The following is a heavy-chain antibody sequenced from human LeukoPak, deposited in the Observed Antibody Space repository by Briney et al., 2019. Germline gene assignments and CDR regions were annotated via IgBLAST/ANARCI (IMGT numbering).Heavy chain of an antibody. CDR1: GYSISSGYY. D-gene: IGHD2-2*01. CDR3: ARHVVPAAQSSYMDV. Sequence: SETLSLTCAVSGYSISSGYYWGWIRQPPGKGLEWIGGIYHSGSTYYNPSLESRVTISVDTSKNQFSLKLNSVTAADTSLYYCARHVVPAAQSSYMDVWGKGTTVTVSS. CDR2: IYHSGST. V-gene: IGHV4-38-2*01. J-gene: IGHJ6*03.